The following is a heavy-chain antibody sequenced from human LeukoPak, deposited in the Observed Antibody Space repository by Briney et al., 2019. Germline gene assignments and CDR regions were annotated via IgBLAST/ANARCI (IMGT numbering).Heavy chain of an antibody. CDR1: GYSIRSGDY. D-gene: IGHD5-24*01. Sequence: SETLSLTCTVSGYSIRSGDYWGWIRQPPGKGLEWIGNIYHSGSTYYNPSLKSRVIISVDTSKNHFSLKLSSVTAADTAVYYCARVGDGYNSFDYWGQGTLVTVSS. V-gene: IGHV4-38-2*02. CDR3: ARVGDGYNSFDY. J-gene: IGHJ4*02. CDR2: IYHSGST.